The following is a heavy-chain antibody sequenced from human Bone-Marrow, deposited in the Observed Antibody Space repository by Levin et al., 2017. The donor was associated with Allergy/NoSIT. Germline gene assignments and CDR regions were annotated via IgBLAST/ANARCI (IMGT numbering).Heavy chain of an antibody. Sequence: ASVKVSCKASGNTVTSYLLHWVRQAPGQGLEWMGMINPTGGQTHSAHKFQDRVTMTRDTSTTTFYMELSGLRSEDTAVYFCRLHPDVSPDDNIGFYDYWGRGTLVTVSS. J-gene: IGHJ4*01. V-gene: IGHV1-46*01. CDR3: RLHPDVSPDDNIGFYDY. CDR1: GNTVTSYL. CDR2: INPTGGQT. D-gene: IGHD3-22*01.